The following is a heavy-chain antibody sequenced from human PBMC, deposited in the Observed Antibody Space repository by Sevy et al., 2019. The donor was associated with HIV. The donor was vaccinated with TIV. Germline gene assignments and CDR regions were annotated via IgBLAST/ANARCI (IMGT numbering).Heavy chain of an antibody. V-gene: IGHV6-1*01. Sequence: KQSQTLSLTCAISGDSVSSIRTSWNWIRQSPSRGLEWLGRTYYRSKWYNDYATSVKSRITINADTSKNQVSLQPNSVTPEDTAVYYCAERTNDVFYYGMDVWGQGTTVTVSS. CDR3: AERTNDVFYYGMDV. J-gene: IGHJ6*02. CDR2: TYYRSKWYN. CDR1: GDSVSSIRTS.